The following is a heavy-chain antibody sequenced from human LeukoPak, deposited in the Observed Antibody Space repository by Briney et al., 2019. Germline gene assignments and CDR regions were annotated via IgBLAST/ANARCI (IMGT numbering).Heavy chain of an antibody. CDR2: IHYSGSA. CDR1: GGSISSGGYY. D-gene: IGHD2-2*01. Sequence: SQTLSLTCTVSGGSISSGGYYWTWIRQHPGKGLEWIGYIHYSGSAFYNPSLKSRVTMSVDTSKNQFSLKLSSVTAADTAVYYCVGDIVVVPAAQQWFWFDPWGQGTLVTVSS. J-gene: IGHJ5*02. CDR3: VGDIVVVPAAQQWFWFDP. V-gene: IGHV4-31*03.